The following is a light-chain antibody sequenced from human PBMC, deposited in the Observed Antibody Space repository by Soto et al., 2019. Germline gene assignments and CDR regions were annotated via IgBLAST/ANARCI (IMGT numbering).Light chain of an antibody. J-gene: IGKJ4*01. Sequence: EIVMKQSPGTLSLSPGDRATLSCRASQSLSNTYISWYQQKPGQAPRLLIYGASTRATGIPARFSGSGSGTDFTLTISSLQPEDFALYYCHQDFDLPLTFGGGTKVDIK. CDR3: HQDFDLPLT. V-gene: IGKV3D-7*01. CDR2: GAS. CDR1: QSLSNTY.